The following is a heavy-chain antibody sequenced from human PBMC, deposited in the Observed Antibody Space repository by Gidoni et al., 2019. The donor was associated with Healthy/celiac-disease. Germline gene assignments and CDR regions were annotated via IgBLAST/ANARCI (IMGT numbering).Heavy chain of an antibody. CDR1: GFIFSGYG. CDR2: IWYDGSNK. D-gene: IGHD6-19*01. V-gene: IGHV3-33*08. J-gene: IGHJ4*02. Sequence: QVQLVESGGAVVQPGWSLRLSCAASGFIFSGYGMHWVRQGPGEGLGWMAVIWYDGSNKYYADSVMGRFTISREKSKNTQYLQMNSLRAEDTAVYYWATVPAVAGKSWAFDYWGQGTLVTVSS. CDR3: ATVPAVAGKSWAFDY.